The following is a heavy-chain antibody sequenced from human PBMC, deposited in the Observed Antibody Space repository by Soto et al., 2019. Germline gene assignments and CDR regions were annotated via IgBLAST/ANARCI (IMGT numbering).Heavy chain of an antibody. CDR3: PRHRARNSFDP. CDR2: IYYSGST. Sequence: PPDTMAVTWRNSCIYVSSSIYYLGWIHPPPGKGLEWIGSIYYSGSTYYNPSLKSRVTISVDTSKNQFSLKLSSVTAAHPAVFYCPRHRARNSFDPWGQRPRVSVSA. V-gene: IGHV4-39*01. D-gene: IGHD6-6*01. CDR1: CIYVSSSIYY. J-gene: IGHJ5*02.